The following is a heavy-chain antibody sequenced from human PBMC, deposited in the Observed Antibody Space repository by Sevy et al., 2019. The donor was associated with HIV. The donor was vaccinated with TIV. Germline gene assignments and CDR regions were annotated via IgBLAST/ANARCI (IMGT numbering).Heavy chain of an antibody. CDR3: ARGTRGTFDS. D-gene: IGHD1-1*01. CDR2: IYSDGGSL. J-gene: IGHJ4*02. V-gene: IGHV3-74*01. Sequence: GGSLRLSCAASGFTFSSSWMHWVRQVPGKGLVWVSRIYSDGGSLSYADSVKGRFTISRDNAKKTLYLQMNSLRAEDTAMYFCARGTRGTFDSWGQGALVTVSS. CDR1: GFTFSSSW.